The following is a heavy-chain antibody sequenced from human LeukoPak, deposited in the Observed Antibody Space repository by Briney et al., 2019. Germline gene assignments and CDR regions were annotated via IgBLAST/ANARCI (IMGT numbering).Heavy chain of an antibody. CDR3: ARPRRNSGWFSAFDI. Sequence: GGSLKISCQGSGYSFTTYWIGWVRQMPGKGLEWMGVIFPGDSDTRYSPSFQGQVTISADKSISTAYLQWSSLKASDSAMYYCARPRRNSGWFSAFDIWGQGTMVTVSS. CDR2: IFPGDSDT. V-gene: IGHV5-51*01. J-gene: IGHJ3*02. D-gene: IGHD6-19*01. CDR1: GYSFTTYW.